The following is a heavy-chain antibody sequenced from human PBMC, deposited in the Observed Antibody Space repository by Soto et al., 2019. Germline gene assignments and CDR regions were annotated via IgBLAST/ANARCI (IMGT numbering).Heavy chain of an antibody. CDR1: GGSISSSSYY. V-gene: IGHV4-39*01. D-gene: IGHD2-15*01. CDR2: IYYSGST. J-gene: IGHJ3*02. Sequence: QLQLQESGPGLVKPSETLSLTCTVSGGSISSSSYYWGWIRQPPGKGLEWIGSIYYSGSTYYNPSLKSRVTISVDTSKNQFSLKLSSVTAADTAVYYCESPYCSGGSCYHAFDIWGQGTMVTVSS. CDR3: ESPYCSGGSCYHAFDI.